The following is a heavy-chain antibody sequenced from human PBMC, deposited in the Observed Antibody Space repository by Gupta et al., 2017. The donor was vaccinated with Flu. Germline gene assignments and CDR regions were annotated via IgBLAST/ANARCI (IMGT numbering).Heavy chain of an antibody. CDR3: ARGLGHCTSTTCLNWFDP. CDR1: GGSFRGYY. J-gene: IGHJ5*02. D-gene: IGHD2-2*01. CDR2: IKEIVST. Sequence: QVQLQQWGAGLLKPSETLSLTCVINGGSFRGYYWTWIRQPPGKGLEWSGEIKEIVSTDTNPSLKSRVTMSVDTSKNQFYLNLSSVTAADTGVYYCARGLGHCTSTTCLNWFDPWGQGTLVTVSS. V-gene: IGHV4-34*01.